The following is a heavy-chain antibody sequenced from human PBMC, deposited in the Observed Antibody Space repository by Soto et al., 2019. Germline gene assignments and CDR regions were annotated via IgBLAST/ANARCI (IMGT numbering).Heavy chain of an antibody. J-gene: IGHJ6*03. CDR3: ARDISQTIFGVDPVSYYYYMDV. V-gene: IGHV4-31*03. CDR1: GGSISSGGYY. D-gene: IGHD3-3*01. CDR2: IYYSGST. Sequence: SETLSLTCTVSGGSISSGGYYWSWIRQHPGKGLEWIGYIYYSGSTYYNPSLKSRVTISVDTSKNQFSLKLSSVTAADTAVYYCARDISQTIFGVDPVSYYYYMDVWGKGTTVTVSS.